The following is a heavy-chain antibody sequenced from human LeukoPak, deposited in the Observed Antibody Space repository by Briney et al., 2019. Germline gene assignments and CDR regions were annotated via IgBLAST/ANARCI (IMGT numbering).Heavy chain of an antibody. J-gene: IGHJ3*02. CDR3: ARGNSGYDYRAFDI. CDR2: ISSSSSYI. CDR1: GFTFSSYS. D-gene: IGHD5-12*01. V-gene: IGHV3-21*01. Sequence: GGSLRLSCAASGFTFSSYSMNWVRQAPGKGLEWVSSISSSSSYIYYADSVKGRFTISRDNAKNSLYLQMNSLRAADTAVYYCARGNSGYDYRAFDIWGQGTMVTVSS.